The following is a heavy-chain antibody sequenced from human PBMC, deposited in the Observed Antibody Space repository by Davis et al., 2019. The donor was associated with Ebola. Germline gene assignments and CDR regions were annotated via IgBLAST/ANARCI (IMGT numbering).Heavy chain of an antibody. Sequence: QTLSLTCALSGDSVSIRSAAWNWLRQSPSRGLEWLGRTYFRSKWYNDYADSVRSRITVNPDTSKNGFSLQLNSVTPEDTAVYYCARFDGSYWYFDYWGQGTLVTVSS. V-gene: IGHV6-1*01. CDR2: TYFRSKWYN. CDR3: ARFDGSYWYFDY. CDR1: GDSVSIRSAA. D-gene: IGHD2-8*02. J-gene: IGHJ4*02.